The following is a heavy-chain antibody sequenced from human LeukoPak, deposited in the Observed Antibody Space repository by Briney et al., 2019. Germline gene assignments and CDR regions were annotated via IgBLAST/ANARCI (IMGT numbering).Heavy chain of an antibody. CDR3: ARKPTQYYHYYYYMDV. CDR1: GFTFSSYS. J-gene: IGHJ6*03. V-gene: IGHV3-21*01. CDR2: ISSSSSYI. Sequence: GGSLRLSCAASGFTFSSYSMNWVRQAPGEGLEWVSSISSSSSYIYYADSVKGRFTISRDNAKNSLYLQMNSLRAEDTAVYYCARKPTQYYHYYYYMDVWGKGTTVTVSS.